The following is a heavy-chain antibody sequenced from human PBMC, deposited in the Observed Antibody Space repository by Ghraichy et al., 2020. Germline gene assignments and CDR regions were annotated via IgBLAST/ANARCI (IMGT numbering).Heavy chain of an antibody. CDR1: GGSISSYY. V-gene: IGHV4-59*01. Sequence: SETLSLTCTVSGGSISSYYWSWIRQPPGKGLEWIGYIYYSGSTNYNPSLKSRVTISVDTSKNQFSLKLSSVTAADTAVYYCARDLGYCSSTSCRTLGWFDPWGQGTLVTVSS. CDR2: IYYSGST. CDR3: ARDLGYCSSTSCRTLGWFDP. D-gene: IGHD2-2*01. J-gene: IGHJ5*02.